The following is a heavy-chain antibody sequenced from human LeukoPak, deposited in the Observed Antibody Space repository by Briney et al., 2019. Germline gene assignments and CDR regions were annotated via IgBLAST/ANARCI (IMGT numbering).Heavy chain of an antibody. V-gene: IGHV4-30-4*01. CDR1: GGSISSGDYY. Sequence: SQTLSLTCTVSGGSISSGDYYWSWIRQPPGKGLEWIGYIYYSGSTYYNPSLKSRVTISVDTSKNQFSLKLSSVTAADTAVYYCAREGELMVYAISYWGQGTLVTVS. D-gene: IGHD2-8*01. J-gene: IGHJ4*02. CDR2: IYYSGST. CDR3: AREGELMVYAISY.